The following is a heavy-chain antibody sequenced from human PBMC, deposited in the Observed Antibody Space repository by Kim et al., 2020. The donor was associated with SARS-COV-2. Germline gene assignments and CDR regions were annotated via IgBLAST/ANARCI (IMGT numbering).Heavy chain of an antibody. CDR1: GGSIGTYY. CDR3: GRHKYYYYGMDV. J-gene: IGHJ6*02. Sequence: SETLSLTCTVSGGSIGTYYWSWIRQPPGKGLEWIGYIYYSGSTNYNPSLKSRVTISVDTSKNQFSLELSSVTAADTAVYYCGRHKYYYYGMDVWGQGTTVTVSS. CDR2: IYYSGST. V-gene: IGHV4-59*08.